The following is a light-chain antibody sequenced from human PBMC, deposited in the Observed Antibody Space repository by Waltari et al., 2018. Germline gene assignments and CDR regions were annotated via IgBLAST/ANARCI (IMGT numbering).Light chain of an antibody. Sequence: ESVLTQSPATLSLSPGERATLPCRASQSVRSYLAWYQQKPGQAPRLLIYDASNRATGIPARFSGSGSGTDFTLTISSLEPEDVAVYYCQQRSNWPLTFGGGTKVEI. CDR1: QSVRSY. V-gene: IGKV3-11*01. CDR2: DAS. J-gene: IGKJ4*01. CDR3: QQRSNWPLT.